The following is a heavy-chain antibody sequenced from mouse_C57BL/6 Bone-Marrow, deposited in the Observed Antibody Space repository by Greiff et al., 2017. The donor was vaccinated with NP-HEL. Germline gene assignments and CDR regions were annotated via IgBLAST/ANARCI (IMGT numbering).Heavy chain of an antibody. J-gene: IGHJ3*01. CDR1: GYSITSGYY. V-gene: IGHV3-6*01. D-gene: IGHD1-1*01. CDR3: ARGGYYYGSSYVIAY. Sequence: EVQLQQSGPGLVKPSQSLSLTCSVTGYSITSGYYWNWIRQFPGNKLEWMGYISYDGSNNYNPSLKNRISITRDTSKNQFFLKLNSVTTEDTATYYCARGGYYYGSSYVIAYWGQGTLVTVSA. CDR2: ISYDGSN.